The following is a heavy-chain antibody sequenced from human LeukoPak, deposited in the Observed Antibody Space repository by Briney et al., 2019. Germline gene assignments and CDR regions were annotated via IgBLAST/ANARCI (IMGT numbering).Heavy chain of an antibody. D-gene: IGHD3-22*01. CDR1: GYTFTGYY. CDR3: ARDLGYYDSSGLDY. V-gene: IGHV1-2*02. CDR2: INPNSGGT. J-gene: IGHJ4*02. Sequence: ASVKVSCKASGYTFTGYYMHWARRAPGQGLEWMGWINPNSGGTNYAQKFQGRVTMTRDTSISTAYMELSRLRSGDTAVYYCARDLGYYDSSGLDYWGQGTLVTVSS.